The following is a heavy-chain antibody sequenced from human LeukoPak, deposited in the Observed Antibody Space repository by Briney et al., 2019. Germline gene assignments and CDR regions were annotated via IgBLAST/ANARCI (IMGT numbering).Heavy chain of an antibody. J-gene: IGHJ5*02. Sequence: SQTLSLTCTVSGGSISSGSYYWSWIRQPAGKGLEWIGRIYTGGSTNYNPSLKSRVTISVDTSKNQFSLRLSSVTAADTAVYYCARQDVVPAAISWFDPWGQGTLVTVSS. CDR1: GGSISSGSYY. CDR2: IYTGGST. CDR3: ARQDVVPAAISWFDP. V-gene: IGHV4-61*02. D-gene: IGHD2-2*01.